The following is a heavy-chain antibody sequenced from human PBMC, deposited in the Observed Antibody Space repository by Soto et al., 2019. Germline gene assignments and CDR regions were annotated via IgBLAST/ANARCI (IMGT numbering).Heavy chain of an antibody. CDR1: GGSISSSNW. Sequence: TSETLSLTCAVSGGSISSSNWWSWVRQPPGKGLEWIGEIYHSGSTNYNPSLKSRVTISVDKSKNQFSLKLSSVTAADTAVYYCARDRKWIQLDYYYGMDVWGQGTTVTV. CDR3: ARDRKWIQLDYYYGMDV. V-gene: IGHV4-4*02. J-gene: IGHJ6*02. CDR2: IYHSGST. D-gene: IGHD1-1*01.